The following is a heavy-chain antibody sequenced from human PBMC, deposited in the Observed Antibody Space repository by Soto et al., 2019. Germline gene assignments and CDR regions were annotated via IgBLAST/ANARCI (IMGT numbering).Heavy chain of an antibody. Sequence: GASVKVSCKASGGTFTSFTITWIRQAPGQGLEWMGGIIPLFGTVNYAQNFQGRLTITADESTTTAYMELSSLRSEDTAVYYCARETTTVTRDYFYYGMDVWGQGTTVTVSS. CDR3: ARETTTVTRDYFYYGMDV. J-gene: IGHJ6*02. CDR1: GGTFTSFT. D-gene: IGHD4-17*01. V-gene: IGHV1-69*13. CDR2: IIPLFGTV.